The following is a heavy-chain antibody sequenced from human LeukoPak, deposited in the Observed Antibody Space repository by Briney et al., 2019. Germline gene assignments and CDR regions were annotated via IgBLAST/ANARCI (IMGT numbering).Heavy chain of an antibody. J-gene: IGHJ4*02. Sequence: SQTLSLTCTVSGDSISSGGHYWSWIRQPPGKGLEWIGRIYTSGSTNYNPSLKSRVTMSVDTSKNQFSLKLSSVTAADTAVYYCARAIVGATFSFDYWGQGTLVTVSS. CDR2: IYTSGST. CDR1: GDSISSGGHY. D-gene: IGHD1-26*01. CDR3: ARAIVGATFSFDY. V-gene: IGHV4-61*02.